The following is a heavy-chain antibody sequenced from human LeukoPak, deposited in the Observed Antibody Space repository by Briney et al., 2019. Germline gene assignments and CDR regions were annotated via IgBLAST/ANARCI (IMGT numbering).Heavy chain of an antibody. CDR3: ANSRGHGSGNL. CDR1: GFTFSSYA. V-gene: IGHV3-23*01. J-gene: IGHJ5*02. CDR2: ISGSGGST. D-gene: IGHD3-10*01. Sequence: GGSLRLSCAASGFTFSSYAMSWVRQAPGKGLEWVSAISGSGGSTYYADAVKGRFTISRDNSKNTVYLQMDSLRAEDTAVYYCANSRGHGSGNLWGQGTLVTVSS.